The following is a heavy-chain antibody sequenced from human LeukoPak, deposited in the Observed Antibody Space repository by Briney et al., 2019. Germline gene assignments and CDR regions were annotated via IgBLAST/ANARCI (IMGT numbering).Heavy chain of an antibody. V-gene: IGHV3-33*01. CDR3: ARDFYDFWSFYGMDV. J-gene: IGHJ6*02. CDR1: GFTFSSYG. CDR2: IWYGGSNK. D-gene: IGHD3-3*01. Sequence: GGSLRLSCAASGFTFSSYGMHWVRQAPGKGLEWVAVIWYGGSNKYYADSVKGRFTIPRDNSKNTLYLQMNSLRAEDTAVYYCARDFYDFWSFYGMDVWGQGITVTVSS.